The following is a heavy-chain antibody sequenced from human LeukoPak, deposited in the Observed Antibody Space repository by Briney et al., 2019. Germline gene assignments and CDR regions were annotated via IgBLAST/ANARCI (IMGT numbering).Heavy chain of an antibody. D-gene: IGHD3-3*01. CDR2: INWNGGSS. CDR1: GFTFDDYG. J-gene: IGHJ3*02. Sequence: GGSLRLSCAASGFTFDDYGMSWVRQAPGKGLEWVSGINWNGGSSGYADSVKGRFTISRDNAKNSLYLQMNSLRAEDTALYHCARALYYDFWSGSPDDAFDIWGQGTMVTVSS. CDR3: ARALYYDFWSGSPDDAFDI. V-gene: IGHV3-20*01.